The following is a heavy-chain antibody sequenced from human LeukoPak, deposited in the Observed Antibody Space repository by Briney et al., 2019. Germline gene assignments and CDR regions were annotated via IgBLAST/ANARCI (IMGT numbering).Heavy chain of an antibody. CDR1: GYTCTSYY. Sequence: ASVKVSCKASGYTCTSYYMHWVRQAPGQGLEWMVIINPSGGSTSYAQKFQGRVTMTRDTSTSTVYMELSSLRSEDTAVYYCARDNCSGGSCPGYWGQGTLVTVSS. V-gene: IGHV1-46*01. D-gene: IGHD2-15*01. J-gene: IGHJ4*02. CDR2: INPSGGST. CDR3: ARDNCSGGSCPGY.